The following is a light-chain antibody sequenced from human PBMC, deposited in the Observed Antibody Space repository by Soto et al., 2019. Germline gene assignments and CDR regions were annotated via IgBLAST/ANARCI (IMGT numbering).Light chain of an antibody. CDR2: EVS. J-gene: IGLJ1*01. V-gene: IGLV2-8*01. CDR1: SSDFGGYNY. Sequence: QSALTQPPSAAGSPGQSVTISCTGTSSDFGGYNYVSWYQQHPGKAPKLMIYEVSERPSGVPDRFSGSKSSNTASLTVSGLQAEDEADYYCSSYAGINIFVFGTGTKVTVL. CDR3: SSYAGINIFV.